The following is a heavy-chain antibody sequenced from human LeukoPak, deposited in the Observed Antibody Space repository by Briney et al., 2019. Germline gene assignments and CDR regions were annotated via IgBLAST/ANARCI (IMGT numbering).Heavy chain of an antibody. CDR3: ARVLYAPGAFDI. CDR1: GGSISSGDYY. CDR2: IYYSGST. D-gene: IGHD2-2*01. J-gene: IGHJ3*02. V-gene: IGHV4-30-4*01. Sequence: SQTLSLTCTVSGGSISSGDYYWSWIRQPPGKGLEWIGYIYYSGSTYYNPSLKSRVTISVDTSKNQFSLKLSSVTAADTAVYHCARVLYAPGAFDIWGQGTMVTVSS.